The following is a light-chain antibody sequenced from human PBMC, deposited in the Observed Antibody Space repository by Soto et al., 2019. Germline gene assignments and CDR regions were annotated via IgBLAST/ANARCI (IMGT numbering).Light chain of an antibody. J-gene: IGKJ1*01. CDR2: GAS. Sequence: EIVLTQSPGTLSLSPGDRATLFCRASQSVSSTHLAWYHQKPGQAPRLLIYGASTRASGIPDRFSGSGSGTDFTLTISRLETEDFAVYYCHQYGGSPQTFGQGTKVDIK. V-gene: IGKV3-20*01. CDR1: QSVSSTH. CDR3: HQYGGSPQT.